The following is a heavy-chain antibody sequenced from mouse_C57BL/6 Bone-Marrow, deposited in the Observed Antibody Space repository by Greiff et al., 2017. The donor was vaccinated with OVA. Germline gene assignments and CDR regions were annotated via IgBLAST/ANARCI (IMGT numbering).Heavy chain of an antibody. CDR3: ANGYYYAMDY. CDR1: GYTFTSYG. Sequence: VQLQQSGAELARPGASVQLSCKASGYTFTSYGISWVKQRTGKGLEWIGEIYPRSGNNYYNEKFKGKATLTADKSSSTAYMELRSLTSEDSAVYFCANGYYYAMDYWCQGTSVTVSS. CDR2: IYPRSGNN. V-gene: IGHV1-81*01. J-gene: IGHJ4*01. D-gene: IGHD2-2*01.